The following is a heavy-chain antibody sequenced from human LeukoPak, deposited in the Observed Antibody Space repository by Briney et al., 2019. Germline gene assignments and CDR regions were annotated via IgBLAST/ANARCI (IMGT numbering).Heavy chain of an antibody. D-gene: IGHD3-10*02. J-gene: IGHJ6*04. CDR2: INQDGSEK. CDR1: GSTFSNYY. V-gene: IGHV3-7*01. CDR3: AELGITMIGGV. Sequence: PGRSLRLSCAASGSTFSNYYMSWVRLAPGKGLEWVANINQDGSEKYYVGSVKGRFTISRDNAKNSLYLQMNSLRAEDTAVYYCAELGITMIGGVWGKGTTVTISS.